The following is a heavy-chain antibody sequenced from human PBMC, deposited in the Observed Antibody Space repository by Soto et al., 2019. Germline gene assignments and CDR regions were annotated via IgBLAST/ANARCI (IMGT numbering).Heavy chain of an antibody. CDR3: ARTTTAEAAAGTHFDY. CDR1: GYTFTSYG. V-gene: IGHV1-18*01. Sequence: QVQLVQSGAEVKKPGASVKVSCKASGYTFTSYGISWVRQAPGQGLEWMGWISAYNGNTKNAQKLQGRVTMTTDTATSTAYMELRSLRSDDTAVYYCARTTTAEAAAGTHFDYWGQGTLVTVSS. CDR2: ISAYNGNT. J-gene: IGHJ4*02. D-gene: IGHD6-13*01.